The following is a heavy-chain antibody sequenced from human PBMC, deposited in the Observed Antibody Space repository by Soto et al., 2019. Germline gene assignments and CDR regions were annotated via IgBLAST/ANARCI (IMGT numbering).Heavy chain of an antibody. CDR2: IHYGRSA. CDR3: VRHGRGNDVIKYYYYGMDV. CDR1: GDSISSSGYY. V-gene: IGHV4-39*01. J-gene: IGHJ6*02. Sequence: SETLSLTCSVSGDSISSSGYYWGWIRQAPGKGLEWIGSIHYGRSAYYNPALKSRVTVSVDTPDNRLSLKLTSATAADTAMYYCVRHGRGNDVIKYYYYGMDVWGQGNTVTVS. D-gene: IGHD1-1*01.